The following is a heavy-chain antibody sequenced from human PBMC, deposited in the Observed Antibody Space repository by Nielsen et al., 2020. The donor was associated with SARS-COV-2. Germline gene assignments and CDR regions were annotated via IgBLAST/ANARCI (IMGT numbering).Heavy chain of an antibody. CDR2: ISYDGSDQ. CDR1: GFTFTRFG. D-gene: IGHD3-22*01. V-gene: IGHV3-30*03. J-gene: IGHJ4*02. CDR3: ARDSWDSLRYFVH. Sequence: GESLKISCAGSGFTFTRFGMHWVRQAPGKGLEWVAYISYDGSDQYYEDSVKGRFTISRDNSKNIVYLQMNSLRPEDTAVYYCARDSWDSLRYFVHWGQGAQVTVSS.